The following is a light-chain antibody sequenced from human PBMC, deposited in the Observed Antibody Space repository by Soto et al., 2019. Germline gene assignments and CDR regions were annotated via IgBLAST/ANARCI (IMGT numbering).Light chain of an antibody. Sequence: QSVMTQPPSVSAAPGQKVTISCSGSSSNIGGNSVSWYQQLPGTAPTLLIYDDNKRPSGIPDRFSGSKSGTSATLGFTGFQTGDEADYYCGSWDSSLSAYVFGTGTKLTVL. CDR1: SSNIGGNS. J-gene: IGLJ1*01. CDR3: GSWDSSLSAYV. CDR2: DDN. V-gene: IGLV1-51*01.